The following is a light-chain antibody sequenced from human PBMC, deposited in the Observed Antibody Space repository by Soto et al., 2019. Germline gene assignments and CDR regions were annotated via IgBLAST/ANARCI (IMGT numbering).Light chain of an antibody. CDR2: KTS. CDR3: QQYNNWPPFT. V-gene: IGKV1-5*03. Sequence: DVQMTQSPSTLSASVGDRVTITCRASQTINNWLAWYQQRPGKAPTFLIYKTSTLETGVPSRFSGSGSGTEFTLTISSLQSEDFAVYHCQQYNNWPPFTFGPGTKVDIK. J-gene: IGKJ3*01. CDR1: QTINNW.